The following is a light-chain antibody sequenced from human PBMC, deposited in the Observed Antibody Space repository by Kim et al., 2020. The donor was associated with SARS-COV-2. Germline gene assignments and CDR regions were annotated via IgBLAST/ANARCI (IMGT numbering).Light chain of an antibody. CDR1: QSVSRY. CDR2: TAF. CDR3: QHYGNWPLT. Sequence: CLSPCEGATLSCRTSQSVSRYFAWYQQKPGQAPRLLFYTAFPRATGIPARFRASGSGTDFTLTISSLQPEDFAVYYCQHYGNWPLTFGGGTKVEI. J-gene: IGKJ4*01. V-gene: IGKV3-15*01.